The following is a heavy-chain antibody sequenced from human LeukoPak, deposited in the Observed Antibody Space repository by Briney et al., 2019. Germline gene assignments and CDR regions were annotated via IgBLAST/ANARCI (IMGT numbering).Heavy chain of an antibody. V-gene: IGHV4-4*07. D-gene: IGHD1-26*01. CDR3: ARVEVGATNWFDP. J-gene: IGHJ5*02. CDR2: IYTSGST. Sequence: SETLSLTRTVSGGSLSSYYWSWIRQPAGKGLEWIGRIYTSGSTNYNPSLKSRVTLSVDTSKNQFSLKLSSVTAADTAVYYCARVEVGATNWFDPWGQGTLVTVSS. CDR1: GGSLSSYY.